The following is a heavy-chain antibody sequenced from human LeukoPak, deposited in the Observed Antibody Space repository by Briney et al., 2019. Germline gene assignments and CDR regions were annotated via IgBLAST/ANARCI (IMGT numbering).Heavy chain of an antibody. CDR3: ARGRGYSYGYLPDY. CDR1: GYTFTGYY. V-gene: IGHV1-2*02. J-gene: IGHJ4*02. D-gene: IGHD5-18*01. Sequence: ASVKVSCKASGYTFTGYYMHWVRQAPGQGLEWMGWINPNSGGTNYAQKFQGRVTMTRDTSISTAYMELSRLRSDDTAVYYCARGRGYSYGYLPDYWGQGTLVTVSS. CDR2: INPNSGGT.